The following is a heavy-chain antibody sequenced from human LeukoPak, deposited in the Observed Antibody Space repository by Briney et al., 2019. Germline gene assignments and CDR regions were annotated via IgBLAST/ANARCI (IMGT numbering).Heavy chain of an antibody. J-gene: IGHJ4*02. CDR1: GFTVSSNY. D-gene: IGHD6-19*01. V-gene: IGHV3-53*01. Sequence: GGSLRLSCAASGFTVSSNYMSWVRQAPGRGLEWVSVIYSGGSTYYADSVKGRFTISRDNSKNTLYLQMNSLRAEDTAVYYCARGSSGQGVYYFDYWGQGTLVTVSS. CDR2: IYSGGST. CDR3: ARGSSGQGVYYFDY.